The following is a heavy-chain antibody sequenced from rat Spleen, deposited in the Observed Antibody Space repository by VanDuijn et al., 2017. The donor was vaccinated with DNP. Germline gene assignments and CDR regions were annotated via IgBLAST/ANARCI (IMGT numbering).Heavy chain of an antibody. Sequence: EVQLVESGGDLVQPGRSLKLSCVASGFTFNNYWMTWIRQVPGKGLEWVASITSSGGSTYYPDSVKGRFTISRDNAKNTLYLQMNSLRSEDTATYSCALGQLGPGVMDDGGQGTSFTVSS. CDR2: ITSSGGST. D-gene: IGHD5-1*01. CDR3: ALGQLGPGVMDD. V-gene: IGHV5-31*01. CDR1: GFTFNNYW. J-gene: IGHJ4*01.